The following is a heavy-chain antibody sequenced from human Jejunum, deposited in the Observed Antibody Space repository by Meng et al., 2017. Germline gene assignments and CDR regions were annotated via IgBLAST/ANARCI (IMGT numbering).Heavy chain of an antibody. CDR2: IHHSGST. V-gene: IGHV4-4*02. CDR3: AREWSGSFRHFDY. Sequence: GLLQESGRGLVKPSGALSLPCGVSGGSISSSDWWSWVRQPPGKGLEWIGEIHHSGSTNYNPSLKSRVTISVDKSKNQFSLKLSSVTAADTAVYYCAREWSGSFRHFDYWGQGTLVTVSS. CDR1: GGSISSSDW. D-gene: IGHD3-16*02. J-gene: IGHJ4*02.